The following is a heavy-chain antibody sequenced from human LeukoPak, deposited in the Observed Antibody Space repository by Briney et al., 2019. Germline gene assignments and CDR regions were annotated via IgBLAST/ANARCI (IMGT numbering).Heavy chain of an antibody. J-gene: IGHJ3*02. D-gene: IGHD4-17*01. CDR3: ARDPNGDYIGAFDM. V-gene: IGHV3-23*01. CDR2: RSGSGT. Sequence: GGSLRLSCATSGFTFRSYAMIWVRQAPERGLQWVSGRSGSGTYYADFAKGRFTISRDNSKNTLYLQMNSLRAEDTATYYCARDPNGDYIGAFDMWGQGTMVTVS. CDR1: GFTFRSYA.